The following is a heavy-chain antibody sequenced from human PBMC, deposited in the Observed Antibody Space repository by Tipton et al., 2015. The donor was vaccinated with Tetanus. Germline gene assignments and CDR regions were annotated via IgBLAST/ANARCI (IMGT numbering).Heavy chain of an antibody. CDR1: GSSISRSGHY. CDR3: ARANNDYPKKGPCDY. Sequence: TLSLTCTVSGSSISRSGHYWTWIRQPPGKEPEWVGYVYHSGATNYHPSLKSRLAISADTSKNQFSLNLRSVITADTAVYYCARANNDYPKKGPCDYGGQGILVLVSS. J-gene: IGHJ4*02. D-gene: IGHD5-12*01. V-gene: IGHV4-61*08. CDR2: VYHSGAT.